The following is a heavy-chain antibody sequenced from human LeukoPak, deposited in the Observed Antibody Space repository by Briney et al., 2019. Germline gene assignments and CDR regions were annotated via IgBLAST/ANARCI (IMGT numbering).Heavy chain of an antibody. D-gene: IGHD3-22*01. CDR3: ARDTYYYDSSGYCCYFDY. Sequence: GKSLRLSCAVSGFTFSTYAMNWVRQAPGKGLEWVAIISYDGSNEYYADSVKGRFTISRDNSKNTLYLQMNSLRAEDTAVYYCARDTYYYDSSGYCCYFDYWGQGTLVTVSS. V-gene: IGHV3-30*04. CDR1: GFTFSTYA. J-gene: IGHJ4*02. CDR2: ISYDGSNE.